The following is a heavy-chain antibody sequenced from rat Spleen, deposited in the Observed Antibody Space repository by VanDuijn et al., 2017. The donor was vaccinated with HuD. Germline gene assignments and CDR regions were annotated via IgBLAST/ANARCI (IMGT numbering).Heavy chain of an antibody. Sequence: EVQLVESGGGLVQPGRSLKLSCVASGFTFNNYWMTWLRQAPGKGLEWGATINHTGGSIYYPDSEMDRLAVSRDNAKSTLYRQMNSLRSEDTATYYCTRMYTTDYYWYFDFWGPGTMVTVFS. CDR2: INHTGGSI. V-gene: IGHV5-31*01. CDR1: GFTFNNYW. CDR3: TRMYTTDYYWYFDF. J-gene: IGHJ1*01. D-gene: IGHD1-6*01.